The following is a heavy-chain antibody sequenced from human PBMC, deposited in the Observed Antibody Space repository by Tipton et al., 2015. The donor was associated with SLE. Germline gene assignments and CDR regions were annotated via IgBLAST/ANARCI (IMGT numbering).Heavy chain of an antibody. CDR1: GFTFSSYA. CDR3: AKFEKTADFYLDS. D-gene: IGHD2/OR15-2a*01. Sequence: GSLRLSCATSGFTFSSYALRWVRRAPGKGLEWVSVISGGGGRTYYADFVKGRFSLSIDKSKKTLFLQMNSLRVDYTATYYCAKFEKTADFYLDSWGQGTLVSVSS. J-gene: IGHJ4*02. CDR2: ISGGGGRT. V-gene: IGHV3-23*01.